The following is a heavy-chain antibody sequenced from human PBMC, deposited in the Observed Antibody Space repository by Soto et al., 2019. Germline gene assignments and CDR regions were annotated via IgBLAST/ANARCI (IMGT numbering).Heavy chain of an antibody. CDR2: ILPIFGTA. Sequence: QVQLVQSGAEVKKPGSSVKVSCKASGGTFSSYAISWVRQAPGQGLEWMGGILPIFGTANYAQKFQGRVTITADESTSTAYMELSSLRSEDTAVYYCARTTMGDSGYVYYYYYGMDVWGQGTTVTGSS. J-gene: IGHJ6*02. CDR3: ARTTMGDSGYVYYYYYGMDV. CDR1: GGTFSSYA. D-gene: IGHD5-12*01. V-gene: IGHV1-69*01.